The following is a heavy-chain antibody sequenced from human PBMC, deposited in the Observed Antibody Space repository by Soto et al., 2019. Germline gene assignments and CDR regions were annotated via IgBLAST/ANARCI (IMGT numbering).Heavy chain of an antibody. V-gene: IGHV3-15*01. CDR3: TTLSYLYYDGMDV. CDR2: IKSKVDGGTA. J-gene: IGHJ6*02. D-gene: IGHD2-2*01. Sequence: GGSLRLSCEASGFTFSNAWMNWVRQGPGKGLEWLGRIKSKVDGGTADYVAATKGRFSISRDDLKNMLYLQMNSLKPDDTAVYYCTTLSYLYYDGMDVWGQGTTVTVS. CDR1: GFTFSNAW.